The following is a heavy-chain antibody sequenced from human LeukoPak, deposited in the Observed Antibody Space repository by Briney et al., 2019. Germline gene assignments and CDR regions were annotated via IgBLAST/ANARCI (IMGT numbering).Heavy chain of an antibody. J-gene: IGHJ6*02. D-gene: IGHD6-13*01. CDR3: ARDLYSSSWYYEHYYYGMDV. Sequence: ASVKVSCKASGYTFTGYYMHWVRQAPGQGLEWMGWISAYNGNTNYAQKLQGRVTMTTDTSTSTAYMELRSLRSDDTAVYYCARDLYSSSWYYEHYYYGMDVWGQGTTVTVSS. CDR2: ISAYNGNT. CDR1: GYTFTGYY. V-gene: IGHV1-18*04.